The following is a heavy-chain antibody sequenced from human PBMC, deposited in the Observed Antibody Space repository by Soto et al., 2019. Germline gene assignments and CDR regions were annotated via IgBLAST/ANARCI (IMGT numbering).Heavy chain of an antibody. V-gene: IGHV1-8*01. CDR1: GYTCTSYD. CDR2: MNPNRGNT. CDR3: ARDLKSDAN. Sequence: QVQLVQSGAEVKKPGASVKVSCKASGYTCTSYDINWVGQATGQGLERMGWMNPNRGNTGYAQKFQGRVTMTRNTSISTAYMELSSLRSEDTAVYYCARDLKSDANWGQGTLVTVSS. J-gene: IGHJ4*02.